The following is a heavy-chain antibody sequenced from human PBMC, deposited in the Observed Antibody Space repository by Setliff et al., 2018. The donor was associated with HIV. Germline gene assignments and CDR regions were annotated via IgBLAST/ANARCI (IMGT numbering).Heavy chain of an antibody. CDR1: GGSISPYY. D-gene: IGHD2-15*01. Sequence: SETLSLTCTVSGGSISPYYWSWIRQPPGKGLEWIAWISDSGTTNYNPSLKSRVALSVDTSKNQFSLSLTSVTGADTAVYYCARGGASSKYLDPWGQGTLVTVSS. V-gene: IGHV4-59*01. CDR2: ISDSGTT. J-gene: IGHJ5*02. CDR3: ARGGASSKYLDP.